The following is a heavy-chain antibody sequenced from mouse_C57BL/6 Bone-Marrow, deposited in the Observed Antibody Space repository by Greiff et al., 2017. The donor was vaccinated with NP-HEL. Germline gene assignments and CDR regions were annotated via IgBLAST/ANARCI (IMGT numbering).Heavy chain of an antibody. CDR2: ISSGGSYT. V-gene: IGHV5-6*02. CDR1: GFTFSSYG. J-gene: IGHJ4*01. Sequence: EVKLEESGGDLVKPGGSLKLSCAASGFTFSSYGMSWVRQTPDKRLEWVATISSGGSYTYYPDSVKGRFTISRDNAKNTLYLQMSSLKSEDTAMDYCARRGSFAMDYWGQGTSVTVSS. CDR3: ARRGSFAMDY.